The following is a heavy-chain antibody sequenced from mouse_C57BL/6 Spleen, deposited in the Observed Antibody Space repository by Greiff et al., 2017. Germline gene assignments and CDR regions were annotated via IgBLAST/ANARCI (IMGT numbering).Heavy chain of an antibody. D-gene: IGHD1-1*01. Sequence: QVQLQQPGAELVRPGSSVKLSCKASGYTFTSYWMHWVKQRPIQGLEWIGNIDPSDSETHYNQKFKDKATLTVDKSSSTAYMQLSSLTSEDSAVYYCARSGNIRYYYGSSYGYFDVWGTGTTVTVSS. CDR1: GYTFTSYW. CDR3: ARSGNIRYYYGSSYGYFDV. CDR2: IDPSDSET. J-gene: IGHJ1*03. V-gene: IGHV1-52*01.